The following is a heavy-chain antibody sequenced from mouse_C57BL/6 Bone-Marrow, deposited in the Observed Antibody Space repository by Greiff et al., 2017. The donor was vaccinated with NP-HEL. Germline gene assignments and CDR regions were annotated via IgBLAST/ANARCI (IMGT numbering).Heavy chain of an antibody. CDR1: GYTFTSYG. D-gene: IGHD1-1*01. Sequence: VHLVESGAELARPGASVKLSCKASGYTFTSYGISWVKQRTGQGLEWIGEIYPRSGNTYYNEKFKGKATLTADKSSSTAYMELRSLTSEDSAVYFCATTPWYFDVWGTGTTVTVSS. V-gene: IGHV1-81*01. CDR2: IYPRSGNT. CDR3: ATTPWYFDV. J-gene: IGHJ1*03.